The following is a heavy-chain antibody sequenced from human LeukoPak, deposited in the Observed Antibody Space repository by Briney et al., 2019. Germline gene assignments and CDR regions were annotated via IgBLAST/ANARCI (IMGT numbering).Heavy chain of an antibody. CDR1: GITLSNYG. D-gene: IGHD3-22*01. CDR3: AKRGVVIRVILVGFHKEAYYFDS. Sequence: GGSLRLSCAVSGITLSNYGMSWVRQAPGKGLEWVAGISDSGGRTNYADSVKGRFTISRDNHKNTLYLQMNSLRAEDTAVYFCAKRGVVIRVILVGFHKEAYYFDSWGQGALVTVSS. CDR2: ISDSGGRT. V-gene: IGHV3-23*01. J-gene: IGHJ4*02.